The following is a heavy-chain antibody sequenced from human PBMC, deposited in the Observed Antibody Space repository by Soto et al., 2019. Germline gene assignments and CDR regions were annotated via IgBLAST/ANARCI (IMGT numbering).Heavy chain of an antibody. D-gene: IGHD3-22*01. CDR1: GYTFTSYA. V-gene: IGHV1-3*05. CDR2: INAGNGNT. J-gene: IGHJ3*02. Sequence: QAQLVQSGAEEKKPGASVKVSCKASGYTFTSYAMHWVRQAPGQRLEWMGWINAGNGNTKYSQKFQGRVTITRDTSASTAYMELSSLRSEDTAVYYCARGGIFDSSGYYYFSAFDIWGQGTMVTVSS. CDR3: ARGGIFDSSGYYYFSAFDI.